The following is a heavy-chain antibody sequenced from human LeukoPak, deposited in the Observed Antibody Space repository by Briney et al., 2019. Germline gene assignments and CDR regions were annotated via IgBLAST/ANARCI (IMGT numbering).Heavy chain of an antibody. V-gene: IGHV3-53*01. J-gene: IGHJ6*02. CDR1: GFTVSSNY. CDR3: AKDLSTGYDFWSGYYRYYYYYGMDV. D-gene: IGHD3-3*01. CDR2: IYSGGST. Sequence: GGSLRLSCAASGFTVSSNYMSWVRQAPGKGLEWVSVIYSGGSTYYAHSVKGRFTISRDNSKNTLYLQMNSLRAEDTAVYYCAKDLSTGYDFWSGYYRYYYYYGMDVWGQGTTVTVSS.